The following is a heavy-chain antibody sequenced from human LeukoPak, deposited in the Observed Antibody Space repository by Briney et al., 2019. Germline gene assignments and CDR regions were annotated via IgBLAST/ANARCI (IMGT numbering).Heavy chain of an antibody. V-gene: IGHV1-46*01. CDR3: ARDHPHDKGYSGYSYFDS. Sequence: ASVKVSCKACGYTFISCYIHWVRQAPGQGLEWMGIINPSGGRTGNAQKSQGRATMTRDMSRSTVYMDLRSLRSDDTAVYYCARDHPHDKGYSGYSYFDSWGQGTLVTVSS. CDR2: INPSGGRT. D-gene: IGHD5-12*01. CDR1: GYTFISCY. J-gene: IGHJ4*02.